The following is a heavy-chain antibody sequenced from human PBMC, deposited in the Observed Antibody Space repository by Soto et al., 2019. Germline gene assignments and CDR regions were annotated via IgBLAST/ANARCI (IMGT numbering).Heavy chain of an antibody. CDR2: LSYDGRKE. CDR1: GFSFSGYG. Sequence: QLLLLESGGGVVQPGRSLRLSCVASGFSFSGYGMHWVRQAPGKGLEWVALLSYDGRKELYADSVKGRFAISRDNSKNTLFLHMSSLRPDDTAVYFCAKDKTDLYGAGGHLDYWGQGVLVTVSS. J-gene: IGHJ4*02. CDR3: AKDKTDLYGAGGHLDY. D-gene: IGHD3-10*01. V-gene: IGHV3-30*18.